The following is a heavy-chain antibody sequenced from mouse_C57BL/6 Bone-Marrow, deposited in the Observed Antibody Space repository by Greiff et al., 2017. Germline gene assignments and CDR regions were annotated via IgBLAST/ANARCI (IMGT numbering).Heavy chain of an antibody. D-gene: IGHD1-1*01. Sequence: EVKVEESGGGLVQPGGSMKLSCVASGFTFSNYWMNWVRQSPEKGLEWVAQIRLKSDNYATHYAESVKGRFTISRDDSKSSVYLQMNNLRAEDTGIYYCTRIMTTVVAPYWYFDVWGTGTTVTGSS. CDR2: IRLKSDNYAT. CDR3: TRIMTTVVAPYWYFDV. V-gene: IGHV6-3*01. CDR1: GFTFSNYW. J-gene: IGHJ1*03.